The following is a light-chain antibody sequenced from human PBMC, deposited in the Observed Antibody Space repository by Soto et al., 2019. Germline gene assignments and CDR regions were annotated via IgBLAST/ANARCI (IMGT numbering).Light chain of an antibody. CDR1: QRLLHSNGNIF. V-gene: IGKV2-28*01. Sequence: EIVMTQSPPSLTVTPGEPASISCSSSQRLLHSNGNIFLDWYLQKPGQSPQLLTYLGFNRASGVPDRVSGSAAGTDFTLKISRVEAEDAGVYYCMQALQTPYTFGQGTKVDIK. CDR2: LGF. CDR3: MQALQTPYT. J-gene: IGKJ2*01.